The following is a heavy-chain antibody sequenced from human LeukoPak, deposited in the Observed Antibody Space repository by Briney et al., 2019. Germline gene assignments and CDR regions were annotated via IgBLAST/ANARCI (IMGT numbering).Heavy chain of an antibody. CDR3: ARYCGAASCYSGFDY. D-gene: IGHD2-15*01. V-gene: IGHV3-23*01. CDR2: ISGDGGT. Sequence: GGSLRLSCAASGFTFGSYVMSWVRQAPGKGPEWVSAISGDGGTYYADSVKGLFTISRDNSKNPFYLQMNSRGGEDTALYYCARYCGAASCYSGFDYWGQGTLVTVAS. J-gene: IGHJ4*02. CDR1: GFTFGSYV.